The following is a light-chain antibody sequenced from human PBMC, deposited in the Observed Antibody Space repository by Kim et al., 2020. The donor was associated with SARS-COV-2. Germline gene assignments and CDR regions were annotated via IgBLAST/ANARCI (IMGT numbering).Light chain of an antibody. CDR2: KDS. J-gene: IGLJ3*02. Sequence: SYELTQPPSVSVSPGQTARITCSGDALPKQYAYWYQQKPGQSPVLVIYKDSERPSGIPERFSGSSSGTTATLTISGVQAEDEADYYCQSADGSSTDPVFGGGTKLTVL. V-gene: IGLV3-25*03. CDR1: ALPKQY. CDR3: QSADGSSTDPV.